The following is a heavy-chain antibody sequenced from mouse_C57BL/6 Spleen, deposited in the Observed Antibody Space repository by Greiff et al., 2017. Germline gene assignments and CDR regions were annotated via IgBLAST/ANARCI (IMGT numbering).Heavy chain of an antibody. J-gene: IGHJ2*01. V-gene: IGHV1-69*01. CDR3: ARSGDGSDY. CDR2: IDPSDSYT. CDR1: GYTFTSYW. Sequence: QVQLQQPGAELVMPGASVKLSCKASGYTFTSYWMHWVKQRPGQGLEWIGEIDPSDSYTNYNQKFKGKSTLTVDKSSSTAYMQLSSLTSEDSAVYYCARSGDGSDYWGQGTTLTVSS. D-gene: IGHD1-1*01.